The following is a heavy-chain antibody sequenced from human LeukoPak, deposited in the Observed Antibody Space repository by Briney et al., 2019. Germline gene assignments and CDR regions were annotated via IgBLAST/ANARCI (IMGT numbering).Heavy chain of an antibody. CDR2: ISYHGSNE. V-gene: IGHV3-30*03. J-gene: IGHJ4*02. CDR3: ARVHDTTGYYHYFDS. D-gene: IGHD3-9*01. Sequence: GGSLRLSCAASGFTFSSYGMHWVRQAPDKGLEWVAMISYHGSNEYYADSVKGRFTISRDNSKNTLYLQMNNPRVEDTAIYYCARVHDTTGYYHYFDSWGQGTLVTVSS. CDR1: GFTFSSYG.